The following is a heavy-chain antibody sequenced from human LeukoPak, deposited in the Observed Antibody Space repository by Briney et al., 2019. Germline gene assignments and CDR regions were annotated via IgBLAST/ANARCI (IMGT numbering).Heavy chain of an antibody. CDR2: IYYSGST. V-gene: IGHV4-59*01. Sequence: SETLSLTCTVSGGSISSYYWSWIRQPPGKGLEWIGYIYYSGSTNYNPSLKSRVTISVDTSKNQFSLKLSSVTAADTAVYYCARAYYGSGSYYSYYYYYMDVWGKGTTVTVSS. CDR3: ARAYYGSGSYYSYYYYYMDV. D-gene: IGHD3-10*01. J-gene: IGHJ6*03. CDR1: GGSISSYY.